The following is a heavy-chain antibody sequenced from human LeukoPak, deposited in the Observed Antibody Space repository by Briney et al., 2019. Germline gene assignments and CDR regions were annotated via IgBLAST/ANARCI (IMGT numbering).Heavy chain of an antibody. V-gene: IGHV4-34*01. CDR2: INHSGST. CDR3: ARGFMVRGVYLGAFDI. CDR1: GGSFSGYY. D-gene: IGHD3-10*01. Sequence: SETLSLTCAVYGGSFSGYYWSWIRQPPGKGLEWIGEINHSGSTNYNPSLKGRVTISVDTSKNQFSLKLSSVTAADTAVYYCARGFMVRGVYLGAFDIWGQGTMVTVSS. J-gene: IGHJ3*02.